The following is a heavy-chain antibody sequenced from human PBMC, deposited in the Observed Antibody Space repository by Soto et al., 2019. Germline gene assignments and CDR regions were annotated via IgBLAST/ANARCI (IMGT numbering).Heavy chain of an antibody. V-gene: IGHV3-23*01. D-gene: IGHD2-15*01. CDR3: AKEGGSGYYYMDV. Sequence: GGSLRLSCAASGFTFSSYAVNWVRQAPGKRLEWVSVISASGGSTNYADYVKGRFTTSRDNSMNTLYLQMNSLRAEDTAVYYCAKEGGSGYYYMDVWGKGTTVTVSS. CDR2: ISASGGST. J-gene: IGHJ6*03. CDR1: GFTFSSYA.